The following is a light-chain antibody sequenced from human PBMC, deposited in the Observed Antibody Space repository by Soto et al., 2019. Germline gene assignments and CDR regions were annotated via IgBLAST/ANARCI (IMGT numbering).Light chain of an antibody. CDR1: QSVNSNY. CDR3: QQYDTSPRT. J-gene: IGKJ1*01. Sequence: EIVLTQSPGTLSLSPGERATLSCRASQSVNSNYLAWYQQKPGQGPRVLMYGTSSRATGIPDRFSGSGSGTDFTLTISRLEPGDFAVYYCQQYDTSPRTCGQGTKVEI. CDR2: GTS. V-gene: IGKV3-20*01.